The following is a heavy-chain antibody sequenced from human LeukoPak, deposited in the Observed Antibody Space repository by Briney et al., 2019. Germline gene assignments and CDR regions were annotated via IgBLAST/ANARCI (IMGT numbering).Heavy chain of an antibody. D-gene: IGHD5-12*01. Sequence: ASVKVSCKASGYTFTSYYMHWVRQAPGQGLEWMGIINPSGGSTSYAQKFQGRVTMTRDTSTSTVYMELSSLRSEDTAVYYCAREAEVATKWAGFDYWGQGTLVTVSS. V-gene: IGHV1-46*01. CDR2: INPSGGST. CDR3: AREAEVATKWAGFDY. CDR1: GYTFTSYY. J-gene: IGHJ4*02.